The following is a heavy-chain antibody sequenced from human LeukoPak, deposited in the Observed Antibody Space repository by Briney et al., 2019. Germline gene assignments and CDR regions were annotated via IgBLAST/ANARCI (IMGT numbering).Heavy chain of an antibody. V-gene: IGHV3-48*03. Sequence: PGGSLRLSCAASGFTFSSYEMNWVRQAPGKGLEWVSYISSSGSTIYYADSVKGRFTISRDNAKNSLYLQMNSLRAEDTAVYYCARGFLSWAIDYWGQGTLVTVSS. D-gene: IGHD2-15*01. CDR3: ARGFLSWAIDY. CDR2: ISSSGSTI. J-gene: IGHJ4*02. CDR1: GFTFSSYE.